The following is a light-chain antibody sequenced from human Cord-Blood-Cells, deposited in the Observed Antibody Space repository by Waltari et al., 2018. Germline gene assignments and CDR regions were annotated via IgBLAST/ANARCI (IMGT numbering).Light chain of an antibody. CDR1: QSSSSY. V-gene: IGKV1-39*01. CDR2: AAS. Sequence: DIQMTQSPSSXXAXXXDXXXITCRASQSSSSYLNWYQQKPGKAPKLLIYAASSLQSGVPSRFSGSGSGTDFTLTISSLQPEDFATYYCQQSYSTPITFGQGTRLEIK. J-gene: IGKJ5*01. CDR3: QQSYSTPIT.